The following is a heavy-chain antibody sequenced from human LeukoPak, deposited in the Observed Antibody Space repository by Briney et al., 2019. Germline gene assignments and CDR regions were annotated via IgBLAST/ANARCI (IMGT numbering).Heavy chain of an antibody. V-gene: IGHV3-11*04. CDR1: GFTFSDYY. CDR2: ISSSGSTI. Sequence: GGSLRLSCAASGFTFSDYYMSWIRQAPGKGLEWVSYISSSGSTIYYADSVKGRFTISRDNSKNTLYLQMNSLRAEDTAVYYCARGKEPVAGSLSHFDYWGQGTLVTVSS. J-gene: IGHJ4*02. CDR3: ARGKEPVAGSLSHFDY. D-gene: IGHD6-19*01.